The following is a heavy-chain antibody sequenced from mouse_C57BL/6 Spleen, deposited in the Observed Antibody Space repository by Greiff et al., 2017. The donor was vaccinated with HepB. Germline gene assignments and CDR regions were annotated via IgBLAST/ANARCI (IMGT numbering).Heavy chain of an antibody. D-gene: IGHD2-1*01. Sequence: QVQLKQSGAELARPGASVKMSCKASGYTFTSYTMHWVKQRPGEGLEWIGYINPSSGYTKFNQKFKDKATLTDDKSCSTAYMKLSSRTSEDSAVYYCASSGGNSHYYAMDYWGPGPSVTVSS. CDR3: ASSGGNSHYYAMDY. CDR1: GYTFTSYT. J-gene: IGHJ4*01. CDR2: INPSSGYT. V-gene: IGHV1-4*01.